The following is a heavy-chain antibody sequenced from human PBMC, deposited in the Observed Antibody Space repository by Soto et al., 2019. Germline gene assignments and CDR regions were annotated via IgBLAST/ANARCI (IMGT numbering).Heavy chain of an antibody. J-gene: IGHJ4*02. Sequence: QVQLQESGPGLVKPSETLSLTCTVSGVSFSTYYWSWVRQAPGKGREWIGYIYYSGSSNYNPCLKSRATMSVDTSKNQLSPKLSSVTAADTAVYYCARDQGGPFDYWGQGTLVTVSS. CDR1: GVSFSTYY. CDR3: ARDQGGPFDY. D-gene: IGHD2-15*01. CDR2: IYYSGSS. V-gene: IGHV4-59*01.